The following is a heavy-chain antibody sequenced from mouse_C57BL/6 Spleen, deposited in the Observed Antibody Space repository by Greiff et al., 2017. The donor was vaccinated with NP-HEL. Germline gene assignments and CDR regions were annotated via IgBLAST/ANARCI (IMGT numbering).Heavy chain of an antibody. Sequence: QVTLKESGPGILQPSQTLSLTCSFSGFSLSTFGMGVGWIRRPSGKGLEWLAHIWWDDDKYYNPALKSRPTNSKDTSKNQVFLWSAHVETAATATYNCARSTTVENFDVWGTGTTVTVSA. D-gene: IGHD1-1*01. CDR3: ARSTTVENFDV. CDR2: IWWDDDK. J-gene: IGHJ1*03. CDR1: GFSLSTFGMG. V-gene: IGHV8-8*01.